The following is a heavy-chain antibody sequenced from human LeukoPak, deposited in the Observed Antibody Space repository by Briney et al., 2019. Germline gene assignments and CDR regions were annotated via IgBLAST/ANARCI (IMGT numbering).Heavy chain of an antibody. CDR1: GFTFSSYG. CDR2: ISYDGSNK. D-gene: IGHD3-9*01. Sequence: GGSLRLSCAASGFTFSSYGMHWVRQAPGKGLEWVAVISYDGSNKYYADSVKGRFTISRDNSKNTLYLQMNSLRAEDTAVYYCAKDHTISSSFDPWGQGTLVTVSS. J-gene: IGHJ5*02. V-gene: IGHV3-30*18. CDR3: AKDHTISSSFDP.